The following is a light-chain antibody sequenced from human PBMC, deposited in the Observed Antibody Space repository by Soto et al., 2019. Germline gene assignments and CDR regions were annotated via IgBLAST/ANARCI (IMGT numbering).Light chain of an antibody. J-gene: IGKJ4*01. V-gene: IGKV1-27*01. CDR1: QGIAPY. Sequence: DVQMTQSPSSLSAFVGDRVTITCRASQGIAPYLAWFQQKPGKVPKLLLYATSTLQSGVPSRFSGSGSGTDFTLTISSLQPEDVATYYCQKYNSAPLTFGGGTKVDIK. CDR3: QKYNSAPLT. CDR2: ATS.